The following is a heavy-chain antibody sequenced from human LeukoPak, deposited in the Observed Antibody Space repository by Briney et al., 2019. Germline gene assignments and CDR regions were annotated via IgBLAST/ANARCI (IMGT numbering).Heavy chain of an antibody. J-gene: IGHJ6*02. Sequence: GRSLRLSCAAAGFTVGDYYVSWIRQAPGRGLGWVSYIRSSGSTIYYADSVKGRFTIPRDNANNSLYLHMNNMRAQDTAVSSCARDLMGAPTTYYSYGLNLWGQGTTVTVSS. CDR3: ARDLMGAPTTYYSYGLNL. D-gene: IGHD1-26*01. V-gene: IGHV3-11*01. CDR2: IRSSGSTI. CDR1: GFTVGDYY.